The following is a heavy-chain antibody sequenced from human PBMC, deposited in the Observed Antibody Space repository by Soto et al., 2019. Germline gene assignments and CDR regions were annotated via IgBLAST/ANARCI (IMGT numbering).Heavy chain of an antibody. CDR2: INSDGSTT. V-gene: IGHV3-74*01. CDR1: GFTFRDHW. Sequence: PGGSLRLSCAASGFTFRDHWMHWVRQAPGKGLVWVSRINSDGSTTTYADSVKGRFTISRDNAKSTLYLQLNSLRAEDTALYYCARGYSSGPDYWGQGTLVTVSP. J-gene: IGHJ4*02. CDR3: ARGYSSGPDY. D-gene: IGHD6-19*01.